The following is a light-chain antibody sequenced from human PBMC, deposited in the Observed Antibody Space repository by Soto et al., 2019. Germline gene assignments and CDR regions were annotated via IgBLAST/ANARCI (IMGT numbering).Light chain of an antibody. CDR1: SSNIGSHN. Sequence: QSVLTQPPSASGTPGQRVTISCSGSSSNIGSHNIYWYQQLPGAAPQLLIYKNNQRTSGVPDRFSGSKSGTSASLAISGLRSEDEADYYCAVWDDSLSGRVFGGGTKATVL. CDR2: KNN. J-gene: IGLJ2*01. CDR3: AVWDDSLSGRV. V-gene: IGLV1-47*01.